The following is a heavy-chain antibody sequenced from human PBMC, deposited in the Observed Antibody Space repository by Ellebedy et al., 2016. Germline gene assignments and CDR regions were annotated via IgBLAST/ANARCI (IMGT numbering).Heavy chain of an antibody. Sequence: ASVKVSXKASSYTFTTFSITWVRQVPGQGLEWMGFVNTFSGNTKFAQKFQGRVSMTTDSSTHTAYMDLRSLRSDDTAMYYCRPGHYSDSWGQGTLVTVSS. D-gene: IGHD2-2*01. CDR2: VNTFSGNT. V-gene: IGHV1-18*04. CDR1: SYTFTTFS. J-gene: IGHJ4*02. CDR3: RPGHYSDS.